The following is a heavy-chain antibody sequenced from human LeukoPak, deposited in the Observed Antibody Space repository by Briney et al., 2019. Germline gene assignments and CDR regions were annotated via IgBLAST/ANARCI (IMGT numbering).Heavy chain of an antibody. CDR2: IIPIFGTA. J-gene: IGHJ5*02. CDR3: ARTNMNWGATNWFDP. CDR1: GGTFSSYA. D-gene: IGHD1-26*01. V-gene: IGHV1-69*05. Sequence: SVKVSCKASGGTFSSYAISWVRQAPGQGLEWMGGIIPIFGTANYAQKFQGRVTITTDESTSTAYMELNSLRSEDTAVYYCARTNMNWGATNWFDPWGQGTLVTVSS.